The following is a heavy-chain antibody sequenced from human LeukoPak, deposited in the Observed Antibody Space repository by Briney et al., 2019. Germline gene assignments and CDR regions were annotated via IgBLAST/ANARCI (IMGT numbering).Heavy chain of an antibody. Sequence: SETLSLTCTVSGGSISSYYWSWIRQPPGKGLEWIGYIYYSGSTNYNPSLKSRVTISVDTSKNQFSLKLSSVTAADTAVYYCARDGGGSSWYTSPFDYWGQGTLVTVS. D-gene: IGHD6-13*01. J-gene: IGHJ4*02. CDR3: ARDGGGSSWYTSPFDY. CDR1: GGSISSYY. V-gene: IGHV4-59*01. CDR2: IYYSGST.